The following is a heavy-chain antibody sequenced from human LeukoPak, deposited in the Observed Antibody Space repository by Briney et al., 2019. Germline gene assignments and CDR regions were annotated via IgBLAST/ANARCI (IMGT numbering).Heavy chain of an antibody. D-gene: IGHD1-26*01. J-gene: IGHJ4*02. CDR1: GYTFTSYG. V-gene: IGHV1-18*01. CDR2: ISAYNGNT. CDR3: ARDLRDGSYRGDLDY. Sequence: ASVKVSCKASGYTFTSYGISWVRQAPGQGLEWMGWISAYNGNTNYAQKLQGRVTMTTDTSTSTAYMELRSLRSDDTAVYYCARDLRDGSYRGDLDYWGQGTLVTVSS.